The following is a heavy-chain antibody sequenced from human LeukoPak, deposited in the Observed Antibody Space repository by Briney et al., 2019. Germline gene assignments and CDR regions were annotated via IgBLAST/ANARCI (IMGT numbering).Heavy chain of an antibody. CDR3: ARVPPMIRGIIPDY. D-gene: IGHD3-10*01. Sequence: ASVKVSCEASGYTFTSYGISWVRQAPGQGLERMGWISAYNGNTNYAQKLQGRVTMTTATSTSTAYTELRSLRSDDTAVYYCARVPPMIRGIIPDYWGQGTLVTVSS. CDR2: ISAYNGNT. V-gene: IGHV1-18*01. J-gene: IGHJ4*02. CDR1: GYTFTSYG.